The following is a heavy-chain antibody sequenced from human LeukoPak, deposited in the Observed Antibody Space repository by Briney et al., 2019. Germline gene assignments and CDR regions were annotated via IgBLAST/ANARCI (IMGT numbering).Heavy chain of an antibody. CDR2: ITTSGGAT. Sequence: GGYLRLYCAASGFTFSNYAMSWVRQAPGRWLEWVSSITTSGGATYYTDSVKGRFTISRDDSKNTLYLQMNSLRADDTAVYYCAKQRSGSYYSAYQIWGQGTMVTVSS. D-gene: IGHD1-26*01. CDR3: AKQRSGSYYSAYQI. V-gene: IGHV3-23*01. CDR1: GFTFSNYA. J-gene: IGHJ3*02.